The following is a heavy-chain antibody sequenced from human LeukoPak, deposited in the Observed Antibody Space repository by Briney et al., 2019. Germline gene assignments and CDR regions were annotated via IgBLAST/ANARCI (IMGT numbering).Heavy chain of an antibody. D-gene: IGHD6-19*01. Sequence: GGSLRLSCAASGFTSSSYAMSWVRQAPGKGLEWVSGISGSGGSTSYADSVKGRFTISRDNSKNTLYLQMNSLRAEDTAVYYCAKRIAVTGPYFDYWGQGTLVTVSS. J-gene: IGHJ4*02. V-gene: IGHV3-23*01. CDR3: AKRIAVTGPYFDY. CDR2: ISGSGGST. CDR1: GFTSSSYA.